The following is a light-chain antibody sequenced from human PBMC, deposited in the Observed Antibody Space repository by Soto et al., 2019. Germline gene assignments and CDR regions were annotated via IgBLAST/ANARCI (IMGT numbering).Light chain of an antibody. CDR1: QSVLYSSNNKNY. CDR3: QQYYSTPMST. V-gene: IGKV4-1*01. J-gene: IGKJ2*01. Sequence: DIVMTQSPDSLAVSLGERATINCKSSQSVLYSSNNKNYLAWYQQKPGQPPKLLIYWASTRESGVPDRFSGSGSGTDFTLTISSLQAEDVAVYYCQQYYSTPMSTFRQGTKLEIK. CDR2: WAS.